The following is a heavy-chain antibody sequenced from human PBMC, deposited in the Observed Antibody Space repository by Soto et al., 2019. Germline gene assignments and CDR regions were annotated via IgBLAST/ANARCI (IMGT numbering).Heavy chain of an antibody. CDR1: GYTFTSYG. V-gene: IGHV1-18*01. CDR3: ARDWGDYYGSGSYYTANWFDP. J-gene: IGHJ5*02. D-gene: IGHD3-10*01. CDR2: ISAYNGNT. Sequence: QVQLVQSGAEVKKPVASVKVSCKASGYTFTSYGISWVRQAPGQGLEWMGWISAYNGNTNYAQKLQGRVTMTTDTSTSTAYMELRSLRSDDTVVYYCARDWGDYYGSGSYYTANWFDPWGQGTLVTVA.